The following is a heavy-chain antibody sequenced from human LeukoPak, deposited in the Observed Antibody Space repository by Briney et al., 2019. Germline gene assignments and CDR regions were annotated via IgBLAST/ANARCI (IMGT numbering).Heavy chain of an antibody. CDR3: ARGNTYYDILTGYPTQYYFDY. CDR2: IYYSGST. V-gene: IGHV4-30-4*01. J-gene: IGHJ4*02. CDR1: GGSISSGDYN. Sequence: SETLSLTCTVSGGSISSGDYNWSWIRQPPGKGLEWIGYIYYSGSTYYNPSLKSRVTISVDTSKNQFSLKLSSVTAADTAVYYCARGNTYYDILTGYPTQYYFDYWGQGTLVTVSS. D-gene: IGHD3-9*01.